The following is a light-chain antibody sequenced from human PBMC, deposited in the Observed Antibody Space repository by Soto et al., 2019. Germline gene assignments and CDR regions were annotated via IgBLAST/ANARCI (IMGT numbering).Light chain of an antibody. CDR3: LQHKSYPIT. J-gene: IGKJ5*01. CDR2: TAS. Sequence: DIQMTQSPSAMSASVGDRVTITCRASQGINNYLAWFQQKPGKVPKRLIYTASSLQSGVPSRFSGSGSGTEFTLTISSLQAEDIATYCCLQHKSYPITFGQGTRLEIK. V-gene: IGKV1-17*03. CDR1: QGINNY.